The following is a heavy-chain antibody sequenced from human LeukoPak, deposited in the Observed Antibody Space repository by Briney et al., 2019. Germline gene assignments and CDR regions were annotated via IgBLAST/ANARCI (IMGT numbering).Heavy chain of an antibody. CDR1: GFTFRSLG. CDR2: LHEDGSRD. D-gene: IGHD5-24*01. Sequence: GGSLRLSCAVSGFTFRSLGMHWVRQAPGKGLEWVAFLHEDGSRDYYADSVKGRFTISRDNSKNTLYLQMNSLRAEDTAVYYCAKSRWLQFLDYWGQGTLVTVSS. CDR3: AKSRWLQFLDY. V-gene: IGHV3-30*02. J-gene: IGHJ4*02.